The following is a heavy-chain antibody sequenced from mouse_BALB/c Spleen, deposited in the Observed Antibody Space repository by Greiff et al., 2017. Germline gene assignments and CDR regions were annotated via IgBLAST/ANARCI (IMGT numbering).Heavy chain of an antibody. CDR1: GYTFTSYW. CDR2: IYPGNSDT. D-gene: IGHD1-1*01. V-gene: IGHV1-5*01. Sequence: EVQGVESGTVLARPGASVKMSCKASGYTFTSYWMHWVKQRPGQGLEWIGAIYPGNSDTSYNQKFKGKAKLTAVTSTSTAYMELSSLTNEDSAVYYCTYYGSSYVFDYWGQGTTLTVSS. CDR3: TYYGSSYVFDY. J-gene: IGHJ2*01.